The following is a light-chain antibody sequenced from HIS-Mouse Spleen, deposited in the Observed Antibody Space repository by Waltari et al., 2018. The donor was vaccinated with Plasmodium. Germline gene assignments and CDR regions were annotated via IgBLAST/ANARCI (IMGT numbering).Light chain of an antibody. V-gene: IGLV3-10*01. CDR1: ALPKKY. Sequence: SYELTQPPSVSVSPGQTARITCSGDALPKKYAYWYQQKSGQAPVLVIDEDSKRPPGIPWIFAGCRSATMATMTISGAQVEDEADYYCYSTGSSGNHRVFGGGTKLTVL. CDR2: EDS. J-gene: IGLJ3*02. CDR3: YSTGSSGNHRV.